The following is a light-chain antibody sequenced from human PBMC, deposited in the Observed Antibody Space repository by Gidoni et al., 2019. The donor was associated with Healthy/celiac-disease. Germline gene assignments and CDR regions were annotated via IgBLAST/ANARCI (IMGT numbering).Light chain of an antibody. CDR3: SSYTSSSTLS. Sequence: QSALTLPASVSGSPGQSITISCTGTSSDVGGYNYVSWYQQHPGKAHKLMMYDVSNRPSGVSNRFSGSKSGNTASLTISGLQAEDEADYYCSSYTSSSTLSFGGGTKLTVL. J-gene: IGLJ3*02. CDR2: DVS. CDR1: SSDVGGYNY. V-gene: IGLV2-14*03.